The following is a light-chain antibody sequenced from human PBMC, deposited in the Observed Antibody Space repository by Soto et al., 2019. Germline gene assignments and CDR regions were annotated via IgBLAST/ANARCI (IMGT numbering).Light chain of an antibody. CDR1: QSVLYSSNNKNY. Sequence: DIVMTQSPDSLAVSLGERATINCKSSQSVLYSSNNKNYLGWYQQKPEQPPKLLIYWASTRESGVPDRFSGSGSGTDFTLTISSLQAEDVAVYYCQQHYSSPRTFGQGTKMEIK. CDR2: WAS. V-gene: IGKV4-1*01. J-gene: IGKJ1*01. CDR3: QQHYSSPRT.